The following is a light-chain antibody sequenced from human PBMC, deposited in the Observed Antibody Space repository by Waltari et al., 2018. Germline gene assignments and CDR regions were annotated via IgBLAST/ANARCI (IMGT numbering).Light chain of an antibody. Sequence: QSALTQPASVSGSPGQSITLSCTGTSSDVGGSRYVSWYQQHPGKGPKLMLFDVSSRPSRVTNRFPGSKSGTTASLTISGLQADDEADYYCSSYSTSNTYVFGTGTKVTLL. J-gene: IGLJ1*01. CDR2: DVS. CDR1: SSDVGGSRY. CDR3: SSYSTSNTYV. V-gene: IGLV2-14*03.